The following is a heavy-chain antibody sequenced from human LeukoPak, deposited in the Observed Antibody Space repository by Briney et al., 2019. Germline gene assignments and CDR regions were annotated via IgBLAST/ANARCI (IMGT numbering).Heavy chain of an antibody. CDR3: ARVYAPSYYYYYMDV. V-gene: IGHV3-9*01. CDR2: ISWNSGSI. CDR1: GFTFDDYA. D-gene: IGHD2-8*01. J-gene: IGHJ6*03. Sequence: GGSLRLSCAASGFTFDDYAMHWVRQAPGKGLEWVSGISWNSGSIGYADSVKGRFTISRDNAKNSLYLQMSSLGAEDTALYYCARVYAPSYYYYYMDVWGKGTTVTVSS.